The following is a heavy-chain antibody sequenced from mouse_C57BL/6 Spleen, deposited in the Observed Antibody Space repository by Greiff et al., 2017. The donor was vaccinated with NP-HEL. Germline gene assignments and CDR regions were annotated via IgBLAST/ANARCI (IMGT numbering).Heavy chain of an antibody. Sequence: VQLQQSGAELAKPGASVKLSCKASGYTFTSYWMHWVKQRPGQGLEWIGYINPSSGYTKYNQKFKDKATSTADKSSSTAYMQLSSLTYEDSAVYYCARGNYDYVGYAMDYWGQGTSVTVSS. CDR3: ARGNYDYVGYAMDY. CDR2: INPSSGYT. D-gene: IGHD2-4*01. V-gene: IGHV1-7*01. J-gene: IGHJ4*01. CDR1: GYTFTSYW.